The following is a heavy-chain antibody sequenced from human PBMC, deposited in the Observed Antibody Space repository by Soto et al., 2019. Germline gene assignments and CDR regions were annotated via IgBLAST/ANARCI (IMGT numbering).Heavy chain of an antibody. J-gene: IGHJ5*02. Sequence: EVQLLESGGGLVQPGGSLRLSCAASGFTFSSYAMSWVRQAPGKGLEWVSAISGSGGSTYYADSVKGRFTISRDNSKNTLYLQMSSLRAEDTAVYYCAKVLYAMTTGELNWFDPWGQGTLVTVSS. D-gene: IGHD4-4*01. CDR1: GFTFSSYA. CDR3: AKVLYAMTTGELNWFDP. CDR2: ISGSGGST. V-gene: IGHV3-23*01.